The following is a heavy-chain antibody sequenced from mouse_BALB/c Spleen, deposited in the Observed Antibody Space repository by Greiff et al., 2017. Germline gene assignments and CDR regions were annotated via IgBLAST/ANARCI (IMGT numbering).Heavy chain of an antibody. V-gene: IGHV2-6-7*01. Sequence: VKVVESGPGLVAPSQSLSITCTVSGFSLTGYGVNWVRQPPGKGLEWLGMIWGDGSTDYNSALKSRLSISKDNSKSQVFLKMNSLQTDDTARYYCARDRGLLQYAMDYWGQGTSVTVSS. CDR1: GFSLTGYG. CDR3: ARDRGLLQYAMDY. CDR2: IWGDGST. J-gene: IGHJ4*01. D-gene: IGHD2-3*01.